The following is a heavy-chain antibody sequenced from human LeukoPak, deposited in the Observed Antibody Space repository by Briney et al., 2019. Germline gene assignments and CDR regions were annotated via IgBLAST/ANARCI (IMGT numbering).Heavy chain of an antibody. J-gene: IGHJ1*01. D-gene: IGHD2-15*01. CDR2: IKNKVDGATT. Sequence: GGSLRLSCAASGVTLSDAWMTWVRQAPGKGLEWVGRIKNKVDGATTDYAAPVIGRFTISRDESRNTLYSQMNNLKAEDTAVYYCTTAPLGYCRDPRCYYYFHHWGQGTLVTVSS. CDR1: GVTLSDAW. CDR3: TTAPLGYCRDPRCYYYFHH. V-gene: IGHV3-15*01.